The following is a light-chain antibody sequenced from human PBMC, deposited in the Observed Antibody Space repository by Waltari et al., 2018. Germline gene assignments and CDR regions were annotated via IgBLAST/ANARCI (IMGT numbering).Light chain of an antibody. CDR1: SSSIGSNT. V-gene: IGLV1-44*01. CDR3: AAWDDTLNGSV. J-gene: IGLJ3*02. CDR2: TNN. Sequence: QSVLTQPPSASGTPGQRVTISCSGSSSSIGSNTINWYQQVPGTAPKLLIYTNNQRPAGVPDRLSGSKSGTSASRAISGLQSEDEADYYCAAWDDTLNGSVFGGGTKLTVL.